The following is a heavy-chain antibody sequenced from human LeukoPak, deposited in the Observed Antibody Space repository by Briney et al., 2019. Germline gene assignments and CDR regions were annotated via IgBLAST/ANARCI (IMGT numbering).Heavy chain of an antibody. J-gene: IGHJ4*02. D-gene: IGHD1-26*01. CDR2: ISYDGSNK. CDR3: ARGGYSGSF. Sequence: PGGSLRLSCAAPGFTFSSYAMHWVSQAPGKGLEWVAVISYDGSNKYYADSVKGRFTISRDNSKNTLYLQMNSLRAEDTAVYYCARGGYSGSFWGQGTLVTVSS. CDR1: GFTFSSYA. V-gene: IGHV3-30*04.